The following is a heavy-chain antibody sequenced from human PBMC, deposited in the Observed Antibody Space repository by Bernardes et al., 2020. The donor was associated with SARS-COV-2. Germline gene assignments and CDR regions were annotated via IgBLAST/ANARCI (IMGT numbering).Heavy chain of an antibody. V-gene: IGHV4-39*01. CDR3: ATTPSRSGIDV. CDR2: IYFSGST. Sequence: SETLSLTCTVSGGPISSSVYYWGWIRQPPGKGLEWIGSIYFSGSTFYKPSHESRITIFVDASKNQFPLKLSPVTAAHTAVYYCATTPSRSGIDVWGQGTTVVVSS. CDR1: GGPISSSVYY. J-gene: IGHJ6*02.